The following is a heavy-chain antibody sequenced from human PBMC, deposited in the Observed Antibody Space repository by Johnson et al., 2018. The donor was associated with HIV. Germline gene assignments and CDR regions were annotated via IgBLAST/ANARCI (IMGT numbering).Heavy chain of an antibody. D-gene: IGHD3-22*01. CDR3: ARDQRITMMANTRDAFDI. Sequence: QVQLVESGGGVVQPGGSLRLSCAASGFTFRNYGIHWVRQAPGKGLEWVAFIRYVGSNKYYADSVKGRFTLSRDNSKNTLYLQMNSLRAEDTAVYYCARDQRITMMANTRDAFDIWGQGTMVTVSS. V-gene: IGHV3-30*02. CDR2: IRYVGSNK. J-gene: IGHJ3*02. CDR1: GFTFRNYG.